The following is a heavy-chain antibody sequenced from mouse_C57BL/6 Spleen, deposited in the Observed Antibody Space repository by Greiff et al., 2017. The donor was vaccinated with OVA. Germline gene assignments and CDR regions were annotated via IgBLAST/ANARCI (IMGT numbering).Heavy chain of an antibody. CDR2: ISSGSSTI. Sequence: EVKLVESGGGLVKPGGSLKLSCAASGFTFSDYGMHWVRQAPEKGLEWVAYISSGSSTIYYADTVKGRFTISRDNAKNTLFLQMTSLRSEDTAMYYCARRQGYYGSSYYYAMDYWGQGTSVTVSS. V-gene: IGHV5-17*01. J-gene: IGHJ4*01. CDR1: GFTFSDYG. CDR3: ARRQGYYGSSYYYAMDY. D-gene: IGHD1-1*01.